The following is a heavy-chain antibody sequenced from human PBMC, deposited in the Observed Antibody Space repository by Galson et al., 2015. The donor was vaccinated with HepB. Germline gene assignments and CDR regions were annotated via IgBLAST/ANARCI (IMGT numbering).Heavy chain of an antibody. Sequence: SVKVSCKASGYTFTSYGISWVRQAPGQGLEWMGWISAYNGNTNYAQKLQGRVTMTTDKSTSTAYMELSSLRSEDTAVYYCARLGVSGYSYDPYWGQGTLVTVSS. D-gene: IGHD5-18*01. J-gene: IGHJ4*02. CDR3: ARLGVSGYSYDPY. CDR2: ISAYNGNT. CDR1: GYTFTSYG. V-gene: IGHV1-18*04.